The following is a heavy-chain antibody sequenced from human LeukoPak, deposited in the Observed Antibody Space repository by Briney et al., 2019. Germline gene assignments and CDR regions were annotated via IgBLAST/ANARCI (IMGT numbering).Heavy chain of an antibody. D-gene: IGHD3-10*01. CDR2: IYPGDSDT. CDR1: GYXFSTYW. J-gene: IGHJ5*02. Sequence: GESLKISCNGSGYXFSTYWICWVRQMPGKGLEWMGIIYPGDSDTRYSPSFQGQVTISADKSISTAYLQWSSLKASDTAMYYCARQRGSVTGDWFDPWGQGTLVTVSS. CDR3: ARQRGSVTGDWFDP. V-gene: IGHV5-51*01.